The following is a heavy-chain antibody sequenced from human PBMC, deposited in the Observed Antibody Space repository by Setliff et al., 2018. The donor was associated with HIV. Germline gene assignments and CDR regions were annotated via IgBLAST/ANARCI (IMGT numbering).Heavy chain of an antibody. V-gene: IGHV3-23*01. CDR1: GFTFSSYA. CDR3: AKASPPYYDYVWGSYPSKEPFFDY. CDR2: ISGSGGST. J-gene: IGHJ4*02. D-gene: IGHD3-16*02. Sequence: PGGSLRLSCAASGFTFSSYAMSWVRQAPGKGLEWVSAISGSGGSTYYADSVKGRFTISRDNSKNTLYLQMNSLRAEDTAVYYCAKASPPYYDYVWGSYPSKEPFFDYWGQGTLVTVSS.